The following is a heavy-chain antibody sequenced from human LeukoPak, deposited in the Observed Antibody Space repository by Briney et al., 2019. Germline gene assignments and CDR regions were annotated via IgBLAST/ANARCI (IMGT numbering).Heavy chain of an antibody. V-gene: IGHV3-23*01. J-gene: IGHJ4*02. D-gene: IGHD2-2*01. CDR3: AKDSRRSSTSCYGY. CDR2: ISGSGGST. CDR1: GFTFSSYA. Sequence: PGGSLRLSCAASGFTFSSYAMSWVRQAPGKGLEWVSAISGSGGSTYYADSVKGRFTISRDNSKNTLYLQMNSLRAEDMAVYYCAKDSRRSSTSCYGYWGQGTLVTVSS.